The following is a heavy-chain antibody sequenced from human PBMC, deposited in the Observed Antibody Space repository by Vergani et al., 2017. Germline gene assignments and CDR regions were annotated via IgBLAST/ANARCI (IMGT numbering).Heavy chain of an antibody. CDR2: IYTSGST. CDR1: GGSISSYY. D-gene: IGHD2-2*01. Sequence: QVQLQESGPGLVKPSETLSLTCTVSGGSISSYYWSWIRQPAGKGLEWIGRIYTSGSTNYNPSLKSRVTMSVDTSKNQFSLKLSSVTAADTAVYYCASSVAVPAAMAVAFDIWGQGTMVTVSS. CDR3: ASSVAVPAAMAVAFDI. V-gene: IGHV4-4*07. J-gene: IGHJ3*02.